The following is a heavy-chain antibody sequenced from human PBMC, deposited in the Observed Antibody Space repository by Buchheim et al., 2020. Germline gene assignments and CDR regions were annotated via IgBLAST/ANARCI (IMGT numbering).Heavy chain of an antibody. Sequence: VQLVESGGGVVQPGRSLRLSCAASGFTFSSYGMHWVRQAPGKGLEWVSAISGSGGSTYYADSVKGRFTISRDNSKNTLYLQMNSLRAEDTAVYYCAKSGTILLWFGELLFDYWGQGTL. CDR1: GFTFSSYG. J-gene: IGHJ4*02. V-gene: IGHV3-23*04. D-gene: IGHD3-10*01. CDR3: AKSGTILLWFGELLFDY. CDR2: ISGSGGST.